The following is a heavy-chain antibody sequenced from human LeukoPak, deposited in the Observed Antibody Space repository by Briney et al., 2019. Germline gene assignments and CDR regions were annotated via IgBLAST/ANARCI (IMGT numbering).Heavy chain of an antibody. CDR1: GGSISSSSYY. V-gene: IGHV4-39*01. D-gene: IGHD6-13*01. Sequence: SETLSLTCTVSGGSISSSSYYWGWIRQPPGKGLEWIGSIYYSGSTYYNPSLKSRVTISVDTSKNQFSLKLSSVTAADTAVYYCARQYSIAAAGPTHHNWFDPWGQGTLVTVSS. CDR2: IYYSGST. CDR3: ARQYSIAAAGPTHHNWFDP. J-gene: IGHJ5*02.